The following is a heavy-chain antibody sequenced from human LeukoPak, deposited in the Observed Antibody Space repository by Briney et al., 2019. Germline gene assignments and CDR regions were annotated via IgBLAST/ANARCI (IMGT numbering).Heavy chain of an antibody. V-gene: IGHV4-34*01. D-gene: IGHD6-19*01. J-gene: IGHJ4*02. CDR2: INHSGST. Sequence: PSETLSLTCAVYGGSFSGYYWSWIRQPPGKGLEWIGEINHSGSTNYNPSLKSRVTISVDTSKNQFSLKLSSVTAADTAVYYCARYNPFIGSGWSNDYWGQGTLVTVSS. CDR3: ARYNPFIGSGWSNDY. CDR1: GGSFSGYY.